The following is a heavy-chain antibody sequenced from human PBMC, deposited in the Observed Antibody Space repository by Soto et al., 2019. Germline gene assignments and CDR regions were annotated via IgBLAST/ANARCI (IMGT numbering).Heavy chain of an antibody. J-gene: IGHJ3*02. CDR2: MNPNSGNT. CDR3: ARLDIPGAFDI. CDR1: GYTFTSYD. Sequence: ASVKVSCKASGYTFTSYDINWVRQATGQGLEWMGWMNPNSGNTGYAQKLQGRVTMTTDTSTSTAYMELRSLRSDDTAVYYCARLDIPGAFDIWGQGTMVTVSS. D-gene: IGHD5-12*01. V-gene: IGHV1-8*01.